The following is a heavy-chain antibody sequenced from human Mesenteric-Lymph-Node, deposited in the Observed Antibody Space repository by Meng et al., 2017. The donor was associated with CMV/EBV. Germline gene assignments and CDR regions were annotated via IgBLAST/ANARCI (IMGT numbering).Heavy chain of an antibody. Sequence: ASVKVSCKTSGYMFTGYYIHWVRQAPGQGLEWMGWINPNSGGTNYAQNFQGRVTMTRDTSISTAYMELSRLRYEDTGVYYCTRGRQIPPGYCTSATCPDYWGQGTLVTVSS. J-gene: IGHJ4*02. D-gene: IGHD2-2*01. CDR3: TRGRQIPPGYCTSATCPDY. CDR2: INPNSGGT. V-gene: IGHV1-2*02. CDR1: GYMFTGYY.